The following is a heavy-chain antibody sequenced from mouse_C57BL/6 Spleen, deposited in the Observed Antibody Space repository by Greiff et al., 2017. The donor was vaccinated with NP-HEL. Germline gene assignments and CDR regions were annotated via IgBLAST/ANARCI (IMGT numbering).Heavy chain of an antibody. V-gene: IGHV1-9*01. CDR2: ILPGSGST. J-gene: IGHJ1*03. Sequence: VQLQQSGAELMKPGASVKLSCKATGYTFTGYWIEWVKQRPGHGLEWIGEILPGSGSTNYNEKFKDKATLTADKSSSTAYMQLSSLTYEDSAVYYCARGAYDGYYYWYFDVWGTGTTVTVSS. CDR3: ARGAYDGYYYWYFDV. D-gene: IGHD2-3*01. CDR1: GYTFTGYW.